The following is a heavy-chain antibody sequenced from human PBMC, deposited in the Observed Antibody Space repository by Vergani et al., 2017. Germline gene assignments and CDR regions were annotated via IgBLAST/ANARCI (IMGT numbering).Heavy chain of an antibody. V-gene: IGHV4-34*01. CDR1: GGSFSGYY. D-gene: IGHD5-24*01. CDR2: INYSGST. Sequence: QVQLQQWGAGLFKPSETLSLTCAVYGGSFSGYYWSWIRQPPGKGLEWIGEINYSGSTHYNPSLKSRVTISVDTSKNQFSLKLSSVTAEDTAVYYCARAVSGDNVPGYAFDIWGQGTMVTVSS. J-gene: IGHJ3*02. CDR3: ARAVSGDNVPGYAFDI.